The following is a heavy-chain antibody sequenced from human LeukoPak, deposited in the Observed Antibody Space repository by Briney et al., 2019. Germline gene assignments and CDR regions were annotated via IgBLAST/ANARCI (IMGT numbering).Heavy chain of an antibody. D-gene: IGHD7-27*01. Sequence: SQTLSLTCTVSGGSISSGSYYWSWFRQPAGKGLEWIGPIYTSGSTNYNPSLKSRVTISVDTSKNQFSLKLSSVTAADTAVYYCARDNWGTIDYWGQGTLVTVSS. CDR2: IYTSGST. V-gene: IGHV4-61*02. CDR3: ARDNWGTIDY. CDR1: GGSISSGSYY. J-gene: IGHJ4*02.